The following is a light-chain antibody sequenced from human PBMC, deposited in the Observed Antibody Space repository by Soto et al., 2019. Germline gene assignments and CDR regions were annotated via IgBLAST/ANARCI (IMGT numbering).Light chain of an antibody. Sequence: QSALTQPRSVSGSPGQSVTISCTETSSDFGGYNYVSWYQHHPGKAPKLMIYDVSERPSGVPDRFSGSKSGNTASLTISGLQAEDEADYYCCSYAGTFYVFGTGTKLTVL. CDR1: SSDFGGYNY. J-gene: IGLJ1*01. V-gene: IGLV2-11*01. CDR3: CSYAGTFYV. CDR2: DVS.